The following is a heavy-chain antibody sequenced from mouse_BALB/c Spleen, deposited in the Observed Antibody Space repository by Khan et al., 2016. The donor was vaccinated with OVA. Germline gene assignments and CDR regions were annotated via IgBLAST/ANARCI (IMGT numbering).Heavy chain of an antibody. D-gene: IGHD1-1*01. J-gene: IGHJ2*01. CDR2: INPHIGET. Sequence: EVQLQESGPELVKPGASVKISCKASGYSFTGYFMNWVMQSYGKSLEWFGRINPHIGETFYNPTLKGKATLTVDASSSQVHMELQSLASEDSAVYYCARVYGSDFDYWGQGTTLTVSS. V-gene: IGHV1-20*02. CDR1: GYSFTGYF. CDR3: ARVYGSDFDY.